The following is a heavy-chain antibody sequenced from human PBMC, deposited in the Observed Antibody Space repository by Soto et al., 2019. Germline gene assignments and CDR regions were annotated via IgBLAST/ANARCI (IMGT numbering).Heavy chain of an antibody. CDR2: FDPEDGET. D-gene: IGHD2-15*01. J-gene: IGHJ4*02. CDR3: ATVFGVVAANDY. Sequence: VASVKVSCKVSGYTLTELSMHWVRQAPGKGLEWMGGFDPEDGETIYAQKFQGRVTMTEDTSTDTAYMELSSLRSEDTAVYYCATVFGVVAANDYWGQGTLVTVSS. V-gene: IGHV1-24*01. CDR1: GYTLTELS.